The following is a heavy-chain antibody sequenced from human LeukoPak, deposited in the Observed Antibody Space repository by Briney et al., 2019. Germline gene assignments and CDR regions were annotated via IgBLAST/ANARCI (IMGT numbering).Heavy chain of an antibody. Sequence: ASVKVSCKASGYTFTSYGISWVRQAPGQGLEWMGWISAYNGNTNYAQKRQGRVTMTTDTSTSTAYMGLRSLTSDDTAVYYCARWRGSYFFWFDPWGQGTLVTVSS. CDR2: ISAYNGNT. CDR1: GYTFTSYG. D-gene: IGHD1-26*01. V-gene: IGHV1-18*01. CDR3: ARWRGSYFFWFDP. J-gene: IGHJ5*02.